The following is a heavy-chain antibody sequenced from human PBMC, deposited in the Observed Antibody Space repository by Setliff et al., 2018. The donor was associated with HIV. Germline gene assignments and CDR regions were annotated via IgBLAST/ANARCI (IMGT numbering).Heavy chain of an antibody. CDR1: GFTFSRYG. CDR3: ARDATRGGDFDF. V-gene: IGHV3-30*03. Sequence: PGGSLRLSCAASGFTFSRYGMHWVRQTPGKGLEWVAIISYDGTNTYYADSVKGRFTISRDNSKNTLYLQMDSLRGDDTAVYYCARDATRGGDFDFWGQGTLVTVSS. D-gene: IGHD1-26*01. J-gene: IGHJ4*02. CDR2: ISYDGTNT.